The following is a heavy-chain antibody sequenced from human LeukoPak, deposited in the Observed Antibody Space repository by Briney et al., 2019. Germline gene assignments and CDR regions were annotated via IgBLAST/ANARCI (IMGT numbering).Heavy chain of an antibody. J-gene: IGHJ4*02. CDR3: ATPTAGTWHFDY. Sequence: PGGSLRLSCAASGLTFSNYWMTWVRQAPGKGLEWVANIKQDGSEKYFVDSVKGRFTISRDNAKNPVYLQMNSLRAEDTAVYYCATPTAGTWHFDYWGQGTLVTVSS. D-gene: IGHD6-13*01. CDR1: GLTFSNYW. V-gene: IGHV3-7*01. CDR2: IKQDGSEK.